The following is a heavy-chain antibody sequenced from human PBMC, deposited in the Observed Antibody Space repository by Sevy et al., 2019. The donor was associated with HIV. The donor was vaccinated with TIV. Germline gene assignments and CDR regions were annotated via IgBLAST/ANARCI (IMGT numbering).Heavy chain of an antibody. CDR1: GYTLTKLS. Sequence: AAVKVSCKVSGYTLTKLSMHWLGQAPGKGFEWMGGFDPEDGETIYAQKFQGRVTMTEDTSTNTAYMELSSLRSEDTALYYCTTLEYYSYVLDYSSGDYWGQGTPVTVSS. V-gene: IGHV1-24*01. D-gene: IGHD3-10*01. CDR3: TTLEYYSYVLDYSSGDY. CDR2: FDPEDGET. J-gene: IGHJ4*02.